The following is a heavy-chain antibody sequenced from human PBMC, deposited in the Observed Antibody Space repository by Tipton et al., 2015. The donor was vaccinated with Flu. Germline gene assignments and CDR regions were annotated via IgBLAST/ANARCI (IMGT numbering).Heavy chain of an antibody. CDR2: VSHSGRT. Sequence: GLVKPSETLSLICTVSDYSISSGYYWGWIRQPPGKGLEWIGCVSHSGRTYYNPSLKSRVTISLDTAKNQFSQRLSSVTAADTAVYYCARYRARFGLGYWGQGTLVTVSS. V-gene: IGHV4-38-2*02. CDR3: ARYRARFGLGY. J-gene: IGHJ4*02. D-gene: IGHD3-16*01. CDR1: DYSISSGYY.